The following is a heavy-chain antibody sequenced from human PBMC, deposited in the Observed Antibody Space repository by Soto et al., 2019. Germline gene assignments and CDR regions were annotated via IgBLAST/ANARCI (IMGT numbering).Heavy chain of an antibody. Sequence: PGGSLRLSCAASGFTFSSYGMHWVRQAPGKGLEWVAVIWYDGSNKYYADSVKGRFTISRDNSKNTLYLQMNSLRAEDTAVYYCARDLVVINYGMDVWGQGTTVTVSS. J-gene: IGHJ6*02. D-gene: IGHD3-22*01. V-gene: IGHV3-33*01. CDR3: ARDLVVINYGMDV. CDR1: GFTFSSYG. CDR2: IWYDGSNK.